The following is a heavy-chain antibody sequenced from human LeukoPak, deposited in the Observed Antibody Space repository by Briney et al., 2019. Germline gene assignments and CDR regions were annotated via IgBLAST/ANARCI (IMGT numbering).Heavy chain of an antibody. J-gene: IGHJ4*02. CDR3: VRRDTGWNYFDY. CDR2: IYYTGKN. CDR1: GGSINSHF. Sequence: SDTLSHTCAVSGGSINSHFWGWLREPPGKGGQWIGDIYYTGKNNYNPSLKSRVTISLDTSKDHLSLNLTSVVAADTAIYYCVRRDTGWNYFDYWGQGILVTVSS. D-gene: IGHD6-19*01. V-gene: IGHV4-59*08.